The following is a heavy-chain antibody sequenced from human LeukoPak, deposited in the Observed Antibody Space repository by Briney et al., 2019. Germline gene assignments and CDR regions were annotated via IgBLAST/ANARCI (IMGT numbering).Heavy chain of an antibody. CDR3: AKDIKIVAVADPYYFGMDA. CDR1: GFTFDNYG. V-gene: IGHV3-9*01. D-gene: IGHD6-19*01. Sequence: GGSLRLSCTASGFTFDNYGMHWVRQAPGKGLEWVSSISWNNGNIGYADSVKGRFTVSRDNAKNSLYLQMNSLRPEDTALYYCAKDIKIVAVADPYYFGMDAWGQGTTVTVSS. J-gene: IGHJ6*02. CDR2: ISWNNGNI.